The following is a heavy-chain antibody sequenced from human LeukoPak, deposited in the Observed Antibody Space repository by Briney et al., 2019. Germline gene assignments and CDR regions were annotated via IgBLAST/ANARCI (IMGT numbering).Heavy chain of an antibody. Sequence: GRSLRLSCAASGFTFSSYGMHWVRQAPGKGLEWVAVIWYDGSNKYYADSVKGRFTISRDNPKNTLYLQMNSLRAEDTAVYYCAREDYYGSGSYQTYYYGMDVWGQGTTVTVSS. CDR1: GFTFSSYG. CDR2: IWYDGSNK. J-gene: IGHJ6*02. V-gene: IGHV3-33*01. D-gene: IGHD3-10*01. CDR3: AREDYYGSGSYQTYYYGMDV.